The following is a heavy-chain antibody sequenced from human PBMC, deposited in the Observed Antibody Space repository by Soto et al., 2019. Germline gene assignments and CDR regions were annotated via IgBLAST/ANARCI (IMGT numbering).Heavy chain of an antibody. CDR1: VFTFISYA. Sequence: PGWSLRLSCASSVFTFISYAMSWVRQAPGKGLEWVSAISGSGGSTYYADSVKGRFTISRDNSKNTLYLQMNSLRAEDTAVYYCAMYYDFFYYYGMDVWGQGTTVNVS. CDR2: ISGSGGST. D-gene: IGHD3-3*01. J-gene: IGHJ6*02. CDR3: AMYYDFFYYYGMDV. V-gene: IGHV3-23*01.